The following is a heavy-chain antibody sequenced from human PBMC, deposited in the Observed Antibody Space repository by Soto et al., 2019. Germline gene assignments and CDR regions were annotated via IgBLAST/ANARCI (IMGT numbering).Heavy chain of an antibody. CDR3: WGFGELSNYYYYYGMDV. Sequence: GGSLRLSCAASGFTFSSYGMHWVRQAPGKGLEWVAVISYDGSNKYYADSVKGRFTISRDNSKNTLYLQMNSLRAEDTAVYYCWGFGELSNYYYYYGMDVGGQGTTATASS. V-gene: IGHV3-30*03. CDR1: GFTFSSYG. CDR2: ISYDGSNK. J-gene: IGHJ6*02. D-gene: IGHD3-10*01.